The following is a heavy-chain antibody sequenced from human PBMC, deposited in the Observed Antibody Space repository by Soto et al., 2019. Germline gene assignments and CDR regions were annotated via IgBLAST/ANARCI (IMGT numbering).Heavy chain of an antibody. Sequence: QVQLVQSGAEEKKPGASVKVSCKASGYTFTGYAMHWVRQAPGQRLEWMGWIHAGNGNTKYTQKSQGRVTITRDTSASTSYMELSSRRSEATAVYYCARAVAVAADFDYWGQGTLVTVSS. V-gene: IGHV1-3*05. CDR2: IHAGNGNT. D-gene: IGHD6-19*01. CDR3: ARAVAVAADFDY. J-gene: IGHJ4*02. CDR1: GYTFTGYA.